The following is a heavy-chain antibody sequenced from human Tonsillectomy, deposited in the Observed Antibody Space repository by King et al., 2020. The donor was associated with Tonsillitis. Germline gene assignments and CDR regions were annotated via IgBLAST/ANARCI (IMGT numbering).Heavy chain of an antibody. D-gene: IGHD3-16*02. V-gene: IGHV4-59*01. CDR1: GGSIGSYY. Sequence: QVQLQESGPGLVKPSETLSLTCTVSGGSIGSYYWSWIRQPPGKGLEWIGYIYYSGSTNYNPSLKSRVTISVDTSKNQFSLKLSSVTAADTAVYYCARDRGYTSSYYFDYWGQGTLVTVSS. J-gene: IGHJ4*02. CDR2: IYYSGST. CDR3: ARDRGYTSSYYFDY.